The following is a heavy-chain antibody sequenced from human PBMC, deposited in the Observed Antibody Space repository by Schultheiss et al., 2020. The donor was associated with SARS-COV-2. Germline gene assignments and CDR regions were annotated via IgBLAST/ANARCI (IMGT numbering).Heavy chain of an antibody. CDR3: AGLSGGYSAGDY. Sequence: SETLSLTCTVSGGSISSGGYYWSWIRQHPGKGLEWIGYIYYSGSTYYNPSLKSRVTISVDTSKNQFSLKLSSVTAADTAVYYCAGLSGGYSAGDYWGQGTLVTVSS. D-gene: IGHD1-26*01. J-gene: IGHJ4*02. CDR2: IYYSGST. CDR1: GGSISSGGYY. V-gene: IGHV4-31*03.